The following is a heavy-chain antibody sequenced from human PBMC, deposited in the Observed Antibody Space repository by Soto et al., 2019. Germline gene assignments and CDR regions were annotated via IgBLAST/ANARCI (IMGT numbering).Heavy chain of an antibody. Sequence: ASETLSLTCTVSGGSISSGDYYWRWIRQPPGKGLEWIGYIDYSGSTYYNPSLKSRVTISVDTSKNQFSLKLSSVTAADTALYYCAREVDYYGMDVWGQGTTVTVS. CDR1: GGSISSGDYY. D-gene: IGHD1-26*01. V-gene: IGHV4-30-4*01. J-gene: IGHJ6*02. CDR3: AREVDYYGMDV. CDR2: IDYSGST.